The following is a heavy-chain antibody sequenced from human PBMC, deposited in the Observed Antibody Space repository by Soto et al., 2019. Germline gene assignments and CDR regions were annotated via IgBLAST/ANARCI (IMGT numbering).Heavy chain of an antibody. CDR1: GFTFSSYS. Sequence: EVQLVESGGGLVQPGGSLRLSCAASGFTFSSYSRNWVRQAPGKGLEWVSYISSSSSTIYYADSVKGRFTISRDNAKNSLYLQMNSLRAEDTAVYYCARDGRGYDFWSGYYTHDYWGQGTLVTVSS. CDR2: ISSSSSTI. D-gene: IGHD3-3*01. J-gene: IGHJ4*02. V-gene: IGHV3-48*01. CDR3: ARDGRGYDFWSGYYTHDY.